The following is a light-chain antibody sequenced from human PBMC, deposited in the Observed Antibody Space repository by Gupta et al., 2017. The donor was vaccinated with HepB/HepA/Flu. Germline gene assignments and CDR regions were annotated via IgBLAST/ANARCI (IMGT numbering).Light chain of an antibody. CDR1: QSVSIY. V-gene: IGKV3-11*01. Sequence: EIVLTQSPATLSLSPGERATLSCRASQSVSIYLAWYQQKPGQGPRLLIYDTSNSATPIPARFSGSGSGTEFTLTIISLEPEDFAVYYCHQRTNWPITFGGGTMLEIK. CDR2: DTS. CDR3: HQRTNWPIT. J-gene: IGKJ4*01.